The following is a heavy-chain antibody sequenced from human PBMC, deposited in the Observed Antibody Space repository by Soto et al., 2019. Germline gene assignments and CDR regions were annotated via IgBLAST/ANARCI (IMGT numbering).Heavy chain of an antibody. CDR1: GFSFSDNY. D-gene: IGHD1-1*01. J-gene: IGHJ5*01. Sequence: GGSLRLSCAASGFSFSDNYMSWIRQAPGKGLEWISYISRGSTYTIYADSVKGRFTISRDDAKNTLYLQMNSLRAEDTAVYYCGTTIATRNGGWF. CDR3: GTTIATRNGGWF. CDR2: ISRGSTYT. V-gene: IGHV3-11*06.